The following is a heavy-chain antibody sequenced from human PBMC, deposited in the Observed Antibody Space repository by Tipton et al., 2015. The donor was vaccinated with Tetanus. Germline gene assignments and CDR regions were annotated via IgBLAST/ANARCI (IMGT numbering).Heavy chain of an antibody. D-gene: IGHD3-22*01. CDR3: ARDRGDYIYYGMDV. Sequence: QLVQSGAEVKKPGASVKVSCKASGYTFTGQYMYWVRQAPGQGLEWMGWIDPNSGGTVYAQKFQGRVTMTRDTSFSTAYMELSRLRSDGTAVYYCARDRGDYIYYGMDVWGPGTTVTVSS. CDR2: IDPNSGGT. J-gene: IGHJ6*02. V-gene: IGHV1-2*02. CDR1: GYTFTGQY.